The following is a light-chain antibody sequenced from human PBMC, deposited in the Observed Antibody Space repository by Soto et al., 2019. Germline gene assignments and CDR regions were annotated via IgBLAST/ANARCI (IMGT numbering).Light chain of an antibody. V-gene: IGLV2-14*01. Sequence: QPVLTQPASVSGSPGQSISISCTGTSSDIGGYDYVSWYQQRPGKAPKLMIYEVRYRPSGVSNRFSGSKSGNTASLTISGLQAEDEAVYYCCAYTRTSNNDFFGSATKVTVL. CDR2: EVR. J-gene: IGLJ1*01. CDR1: SSDIGGYDY. CDR3: CAYTRTSNNDF.